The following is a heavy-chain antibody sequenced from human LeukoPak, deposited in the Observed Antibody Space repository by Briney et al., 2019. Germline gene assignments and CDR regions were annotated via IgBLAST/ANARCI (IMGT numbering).Heavy chain of an antibody. D-gene: IGHD1-26*01. J-gene: IGHJ4*02. CDR3: AKDQAGATVGALGY. V-gene: IGHV3-30*02. CDR1: GFTFSSYG. Sequence: TGGSLRLSCAESGFTFSSYGMHWVRQAPGKGLEWVAFIRYDGSNKYYADSVKGRFTISRDNSKNTLYLQMNSLRAEDTAVYYCAKDQAGATVGALGYWGQGTLVTVSS. CDR2: IRYDGSNK.